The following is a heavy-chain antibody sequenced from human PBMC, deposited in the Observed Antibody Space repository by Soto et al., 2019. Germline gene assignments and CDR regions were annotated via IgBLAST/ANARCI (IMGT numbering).Heavy chain of an antibody. V-gene: IGHV5-10-1*01. Sequence: GESLKISCKGSGYSFTNYWINWVRQMPGKGLEWMGRIDPSDSKINYSPSFQGHVTISADKSITTAYLQWSSLKASDTGMYYCARYTSGYDPFDYWGQGTLVTVSS. CDR3: ARYTSGYDPFDY. CDR1: GYSFTNYW. CDR2: IDPSDSKI. D-gene: IGHD5-12*01. J-gene: IGHJ4*02.